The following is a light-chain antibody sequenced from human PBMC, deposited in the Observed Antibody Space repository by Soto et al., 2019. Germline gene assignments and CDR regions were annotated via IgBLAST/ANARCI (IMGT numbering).Light chain of an antibody. CDR1: QSVSSSY. J-gene: IGKJ1*01. Sequence: EIVLTQSPGTLSLSPGERATLSCRASQSVSSSYFDWYQQKPGQAPRHLIYGASSRAIGIPDRFSGSGSGTDFTLTISRLETEDFEVYYCQQYGSSPWTFGPGTKVEIK. V-gene: IGKV3-20*01. CDR2: GAS. CDR3: QQYGSSPWT.